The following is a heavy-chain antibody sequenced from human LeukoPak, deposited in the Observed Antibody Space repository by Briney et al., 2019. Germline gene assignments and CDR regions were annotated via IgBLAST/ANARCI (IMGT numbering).Heavy chain of an antibody. J-gene: IGHJ4*02. CDR2: ISSSSNYI. CDR3: ARDLSYSSGWYHY. V-gene: IGHV3-21*01. CDR1: GFTFSIYG. D-gene: IGHD6-19*01. Sequence: GGSLRLSCAASGFTFSIYGMGWVRQAPGKGLEWVSSISSSSNYIFYADSLKGRFTISRDNAKNSLYLQMNSLRAEDTAVYYCARDLSYSSGWYHYWGQGTLVTVSS.